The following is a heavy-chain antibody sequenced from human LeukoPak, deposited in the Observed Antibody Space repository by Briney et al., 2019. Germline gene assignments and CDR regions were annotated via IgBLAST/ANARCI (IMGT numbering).Heavy chain of an antibody. V-gene: IGHV4-59*12. CDR2: IYHSGST. J-gene: IGHJ4*02. CDR1: GGSISSYY. Sequence: PSETLSLTCTVSGGSISSYYWSWIRQPPGKGLEWIGYIYHSGSTYYNPSLKSRVTISVDRSKNQFSLKLSSVTAADTAVYYCARASIAAALWRGYYFDYWGQGTLVTVSS. D-gene: IGHD6-13*01. CDR3: ARASIAAALWRGYYFDY.